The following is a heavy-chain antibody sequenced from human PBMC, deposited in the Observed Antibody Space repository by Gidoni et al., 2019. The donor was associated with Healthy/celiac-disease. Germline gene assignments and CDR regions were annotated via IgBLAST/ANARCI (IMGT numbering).Heavy chain of an antibody. CDR1: GGPISSSSYY. V-gene: IGHV4-39*01. CDR3: ARHLARVAVAGAIDY. D-gene: IGHD6-19*01. J-gene: IGHJ4*02. CDR2: IYYSGST. Sequence: QLQLQESGPGLVKPSETLSLTCTVSGGPISSSSYYWGWIRQPPGKGLEWIGSIYYSGSTYYNPSLKSRVTISVDTSKNQFSLKLSSVTAADTAVYYCARHLARVAVAGAIDYWGQGTLVTVSS.